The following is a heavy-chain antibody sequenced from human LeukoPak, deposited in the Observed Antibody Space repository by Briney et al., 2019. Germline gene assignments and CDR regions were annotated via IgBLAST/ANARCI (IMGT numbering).Heavy chain of an antibody. V-gene: IGHV1-69*05. CDR3: ASELVAAAGTGAFDI. CDR1: GGTFSSYA. J-gene: IGHJ3*02. D-gene: IGHD6-13*01. CDR2: IIPIFGTA. Sequence: ASVKVSCKASGGTFSSYAISWVRQAPGQGLEWMGGIIPIFGTANYAQKFQGRVTITTDESTSTAYMELSSLRSEDTAVYYCASELVAAAGTGAFDIWGQGTMVTVSS.